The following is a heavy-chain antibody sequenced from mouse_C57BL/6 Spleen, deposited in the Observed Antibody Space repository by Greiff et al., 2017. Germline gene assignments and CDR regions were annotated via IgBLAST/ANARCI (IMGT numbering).Heavy chain of an antibody. CDR1: GYTFTSYW. CDR2: IDPSDSYT. Sequence: QVQLQQPGAELVMPGASVKLSCKASGYTFTSYWMHWVKQRPGQGLEWIGEIDPSDSYTNYNQKFKGKSTLTVDKSSSTAYMQLSSLTSEDSAVYYCARGHYSNYDGFAYWGQGTLVTVAA. J-gene: IGHJ3*01. D-gene: IGHD2-5*01. CDR3: ARGHYSNYDGFAY. V-gene: IGHV1-69*01.